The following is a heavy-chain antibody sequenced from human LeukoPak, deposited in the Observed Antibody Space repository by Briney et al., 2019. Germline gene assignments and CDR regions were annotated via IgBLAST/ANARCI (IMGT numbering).Heavy chain of an antibody. V-gene: IGHV4-39*02. J-gene: IGHJ4*02. CDR2: FYYTGNT. D-gene: IGHD1-26*01. Sequence: SETLSLTCSVSGGSITSSSYYWGWIRQPPGKGLQWIGSFYYTGNTYNNPSLKSRVTISVDTSKNQFSLKLSSVTAADTAVYYCAREGGSGNYDFGYWGQGTLVTVSS. CDR3: AREGGSGNYDFGY. CDR1: GGSITSSSYY.